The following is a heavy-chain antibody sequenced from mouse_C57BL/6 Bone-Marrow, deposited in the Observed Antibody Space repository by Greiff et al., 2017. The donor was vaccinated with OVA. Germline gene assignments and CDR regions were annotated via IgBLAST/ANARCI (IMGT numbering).Heavy chain of an antibody. Sequence: EVQVVESGGGLVQPKGSLKLSCAASGFSFNTYAMNWVRQAPGKGLEWVARIRRKSNNYATYYADSVKDRLTISGDDSASMLYLQMNYLKTEVTAMYYWVKQWIYYYGSSYFDYWGQGTTLTVSS. CDR1: GFSFNTYA. V-gene: IGHV10-1*01. J-gene: IGHJ2*01. D-gene: IGHD1-1*01. CDR2: IRRKSNNYAT. CDR3: VKQWIYYYGSSYFDY.